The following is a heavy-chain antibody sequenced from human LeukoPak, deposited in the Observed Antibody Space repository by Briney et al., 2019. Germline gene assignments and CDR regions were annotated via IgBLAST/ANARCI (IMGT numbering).Heavy chain of an antibody. J-gene: IGHJ3*02. CDR3: ARDMPASSPGSRWYDAFDI. V-gene: IGHV1-18*01. CDR2: ISAYNGNT. CDR1: GYTFTSYD. Sequence: GASVKVSCKASGYTFTSYDINWVRQATGQGLEWMGWISAYNGNTNYAQKFQGRVTITTDESTSTAYMELSSLRSEDTAVYYCARDMPASSPGSRWYDAFDIWGQGTMVTVSS. D-gene: IGHD5-24*01.